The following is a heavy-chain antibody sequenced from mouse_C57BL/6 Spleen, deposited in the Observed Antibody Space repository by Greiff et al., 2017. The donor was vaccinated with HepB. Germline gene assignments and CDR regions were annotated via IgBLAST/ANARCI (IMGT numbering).Heavy chain of an antibody. V-gene: IGHV1-76*01. CDR1: GYTFTDYY. J-gene: IGHJ1*03. Sequence: QLQQSGAELVRPGASVKLSCKASGYTFTDYYINWVKQRPGQGLEWIARIYPGSGNTYYNEKFKGKATLTAEKSSSTAYMQLSSLTSEDSAVYFCARRGGSYWYFDVWGTGTTVTVSS. CDR2: IYPGSGNT. CDR3: ARRGGSYWYFDV. D-gene: IGHD1-1*02.